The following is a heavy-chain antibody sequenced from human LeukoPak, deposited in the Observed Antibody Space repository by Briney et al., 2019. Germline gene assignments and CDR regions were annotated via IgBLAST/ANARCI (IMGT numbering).Heavy chain of an antibody. CDR1: GFTFSSYS. Sequence: PGGSLRLSCAGSGFTFSSYSMNWVRQAPGKGLEWVSSISSSSSYIYYADSVKGRFTISRDNAKNSLYLQMNSLRAEDTAVYYCARDSIAAAGNFDYWGQGTLVTVSS. J-gene: IGHJ4*02. CDR2: ISSSSSYI. V-gene: IGHV3-21*01. D-gene: IGHD6-13*01. CDR3: ARDSIAAAGNFDY.